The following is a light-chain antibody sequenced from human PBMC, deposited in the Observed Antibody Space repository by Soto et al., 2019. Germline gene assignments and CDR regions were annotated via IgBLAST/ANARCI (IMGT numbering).Light chain of an antibody. CDR3: QQFYNYPRT. V-gene: IGKV1-9*01. J-gene: IGKJ1*01. CDR1: QSITMY. CDR2: DAS. Sequence: DIPMTQSPSSLSAYVADRVTITCRASQSITMYLNWYQQIPGKAPKLLIYDASTLQTGVPSRFSGSGSGTDFTLTISYLQSEDFGTYYCQQFYNYPRTFGQGTKVDIK.